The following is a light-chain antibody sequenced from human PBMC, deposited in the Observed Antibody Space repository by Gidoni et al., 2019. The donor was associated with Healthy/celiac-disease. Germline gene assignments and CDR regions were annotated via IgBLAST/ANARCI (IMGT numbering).Light chain of an antibody. J-gene: IGLJ3*02. Sequence: QAVLTQPSSLSASPGASASLTCTLRSGINVGTYRIYWYQQKPGSPPQYLLRYKSDSDKQQGSGVPSRFSGSKDASANAGILLISGLQSEDEADYYCMIRHSSAWVFGGGTNLTVL. V-gene: IGLV5-45*02. CDR3: MIRHSSAWV. CDR1: SGINVGTYR. CDR2: YKSDSDK.